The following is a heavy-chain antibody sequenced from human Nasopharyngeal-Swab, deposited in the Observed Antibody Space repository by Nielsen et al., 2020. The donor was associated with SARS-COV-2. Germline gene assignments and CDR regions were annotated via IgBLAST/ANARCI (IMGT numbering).Heavy chain of an antibody. CDR2: LFHSGSA. Sequence: SETLSLTCTVSGGSIRSSTFYWGWIRQPPGKGLEWIGSLFHSGSAYYNPSLQRRVTLSVDPSKNHFSLKLSSVTAADTAIYYCARSSWFWDLDYWGQGTLVPVSA. V-gene: IGHV4-39*02. D-gene: IGHD6-13*01. J-gene: IGHJ4*02. CDR3: ARSSWFWDLDY. CDR1: GGSIRSSTFY.